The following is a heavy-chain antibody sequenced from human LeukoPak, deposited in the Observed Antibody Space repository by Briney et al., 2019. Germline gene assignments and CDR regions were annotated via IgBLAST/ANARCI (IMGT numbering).Heavy chain of an antibody. J-gene: IGHJ4*02. Sequence: SLRLSCVASGFTFSSYWMHWVRQAPGKGLEWVSGISWNSGSIGYADSVKGRFTISRDNAKNSLYLQMNSLRAEDTALYYCAKVGGDYSSSWYGTFDYWGQGTLVTVSS. D-gene: IGHD6-13*01. V-gene: IGHV3-9*01. CDR1: GFTFSSYW. CDR2: ISWNSGSI. CDR3: AKVGGDYSSSWYGTFDY.